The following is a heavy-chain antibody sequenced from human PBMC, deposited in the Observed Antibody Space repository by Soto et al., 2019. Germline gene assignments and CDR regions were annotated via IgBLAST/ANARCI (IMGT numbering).Heavy chain of an antibody. V-gene: IGHV3-23*01. CDR3: AKESGKGYYCAMDV. Sequence: EVQLLESGGGLVQPGGSLRLSCAASGFTFSSYAMSWVRQAPGKGLEWVSAISGSGGYTYYADSVKGRFTISRDNYTNSLYLQICSLRAEDTAVYYCAKESGKGYYCAMDVWGQGTTVTVSS. J-gene: IGHJ6*02. D-gene: IGHD2-15*01. CDR2: ISGSGGYT. CDR1: GFTFSSYA.